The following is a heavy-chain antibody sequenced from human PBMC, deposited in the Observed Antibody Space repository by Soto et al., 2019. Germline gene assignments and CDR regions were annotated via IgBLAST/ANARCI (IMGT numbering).Heavy chain of an antibody. CDR3: AGVEGRGYSYGDPGYYGMDV. CDR2: INAGNGNT. CDR1: GYTFTSYA. J-gene: IGHJ6*02. D-gene: IGHD5-18*01. Sequence: ASVKVSCKASGYTFTSYAMHWLLQAPGQRLEWMGWINAGNGNTKYSQKFQGRVTITRDTSASTAYMELSSLRSEDTAVYYCAGVEGRGYSYGDPGYYGMDVWGQGTTVTVSS. V-gene: IGHV1-3*01.